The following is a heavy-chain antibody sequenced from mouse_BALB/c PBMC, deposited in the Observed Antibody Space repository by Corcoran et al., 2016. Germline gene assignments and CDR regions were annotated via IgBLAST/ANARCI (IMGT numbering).Heavy chain of an antibody. D-gene: IGHD2-14*01. CDR3: ARRGYYRYAHYYAMDY. V-gene: IGHV1-9*01. CDR1: GYTFNNYW. J-gene: IGHJ4*01. CDR2: ILPGSDT. Sequence: QVQLQQSGAELMKPGASVKISCKATGYTFNNYWIEWVKQGPGHGLEGIGEILPGSDTNYNEKFKGKAKFTADTSSTTVHMQLSSMTSEDSAVYYCARRGYYRYAHYYAMDYWGQGTSVTVSS.